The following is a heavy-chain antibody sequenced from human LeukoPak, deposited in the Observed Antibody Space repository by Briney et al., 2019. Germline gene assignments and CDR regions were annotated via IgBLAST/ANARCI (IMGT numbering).Heavy chain of an antibody. Sequence: GGSLRLSCAASGFTFSDYAMHWVRQAPGKGLEWVSGITWNSVSRGYADSVKGRFTISRDNAKNSLYLQMNSLRAEDTALYYCAKDKSGDYDYYYGLDVWGQGTTVTVSS. CDR1: GFTFSDYA. V-gene: IGHV3-9*01. CDR2: ITWNSVSR. D-gene: IGHD4-17*01. CDR3: AKDKSGDYDYYYGLDV. J-gene: IGHJ6*02.